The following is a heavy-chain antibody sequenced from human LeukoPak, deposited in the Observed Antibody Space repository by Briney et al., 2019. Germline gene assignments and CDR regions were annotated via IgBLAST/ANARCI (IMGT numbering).Heavy chain of an antibody. D-gene: IGHD6-19*01. J-gene: IGHJ4*02. Sequence: PGRSLRLSCAASGFTFDDYAMHWVRQAPGKGLEWVSGISWSSGSIGYADSVKGRFTISRDNAKNSLYLQMNSLRAEDMALYYCAKDMGSSGWYFSVDYWGQGTLVTVSS. CDR1: GFTFDDYA. CDR2: ISWSSGSI. V-gene: IGHV3-9*03. CDR3: AKDMGSSGWYFSVDY.